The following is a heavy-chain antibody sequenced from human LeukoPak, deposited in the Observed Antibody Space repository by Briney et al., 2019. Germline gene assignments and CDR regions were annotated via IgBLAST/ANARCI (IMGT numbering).Heavy chain of an antibody. Sequence: PGRALRLFCAASGFTFSIYVMHWVRQAPGKGLGWVAVISYDGSNKYYADSVKGRFTISRDNSKNTLYLQMNSLRAEDTAVYYCAKDRRIIVVVPAAIHYYYRMDVWGKGTTVTVSS. CDR2: ISYDGSNK. CDR3: AKDRRIIVVVPAAIHYYYRMDV. V-gene: IGHV3-30*18. J-gene: IGHJ6*04. CDR1: GFTFSIYV. D-gene: IGHD2-2*01.